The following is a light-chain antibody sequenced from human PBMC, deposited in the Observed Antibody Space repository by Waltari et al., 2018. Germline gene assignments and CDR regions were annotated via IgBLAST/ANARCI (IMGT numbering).Light chain of an antibody. CDR3: RSYDSSLSGWV. CDR1: SSNIGAASD. Sequence: QSVLTQPPSVSGAPGQRVTISCTGSSSNIGAASDVHWYQQLPVTAPTLLIHGTNNRPSAVPDRFAASKTGTYASLAITGIQAENEADYYCRSYDSSLSGWVFGGRTKLTVL. V-gene: IGLV1-40*01. CDR2: GTN. J-gene: IGLJ3*02.